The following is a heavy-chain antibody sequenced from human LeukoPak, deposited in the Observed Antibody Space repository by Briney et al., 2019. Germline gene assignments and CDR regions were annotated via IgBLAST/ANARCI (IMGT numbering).Heavy chain of an antibody. CDR3: ARISHPSLAYSSSWSRSGEYYYYYYMDV. CDR2: IYYSGST. CDR1: GGSISSSSYY. V-gene: IGHV4-39*01. D-gene: IGHD6-13*01. J-gene: IGHJ6*03. Sequence: PSETLSLTCTVSGGSISSSSYYWGWIRQPPGKGLEWIGCIYYSGSTYYNPSLKSRVTISVDTSKNQFSLKLSSVTAADTAVYYCARISHPSLAYSSSWSRSGEYYYYYYMDVWGKGTTVTISS.